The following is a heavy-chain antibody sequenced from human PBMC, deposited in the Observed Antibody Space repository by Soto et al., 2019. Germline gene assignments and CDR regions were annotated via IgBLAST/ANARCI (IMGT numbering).Heavy chain of an antibody. CDR1: GFTFSSYA. J-gene: IGHJ4*02. CDR2: ISGSGGST. V-gene: IGHV3-23*01. CDR3: AKDLTGIAARQEPYDY. Sequence: GGSLRLSCAASGFTFSSYAMSWVRQAPGKGLEWVSAISGSGGSTYYADSVKGRFTISRDNSKNTLYLQMSSLRAEDTAVYYCAKDLTGIAARQEPYDYWGQGTLVTVSS. D-gene: IGHD6-6*01.